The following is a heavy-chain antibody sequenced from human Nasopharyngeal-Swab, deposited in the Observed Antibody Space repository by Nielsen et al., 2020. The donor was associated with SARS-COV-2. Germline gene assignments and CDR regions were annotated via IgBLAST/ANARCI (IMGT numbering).Heavy chain of an antibody. J-gene: IGHJ4*02. CDR3: ARSLSPDCGGDCYYFDY. V-gene: IGHV1-69*01. Sequence: WVRQAPGHGLAWMGGIIPIFGTANYAQKFQGRVTITADESTSTAYMELSSLRSEDTAVYYCARSLSPDCGGDCYYFDYWGQGTLVTVSS. D-gene: IGHD2-21*01. CDR2: IIPIFGTA.